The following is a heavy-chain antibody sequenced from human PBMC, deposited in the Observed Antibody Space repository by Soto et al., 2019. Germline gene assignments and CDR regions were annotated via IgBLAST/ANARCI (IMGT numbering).Heavy chain of an antibody. CDR2: ISAYSGST. V-gene: IGHV1-18*01. Sequence: GASVKVSCKASGYTFTTYGISWVRQAPGQGLEWMGWISAYSGSTKFAQKLQGRVTMTTDTSTTTAYMELRSLTSDDTAVYYCAKEVKAYTYYDYIWGSPGIFDYWGQGTLVTVSS. J-gene: IGHJ4*02. CDR3: AKEVKAYTYYDYIWGSPGIFDY. CDR1: GYTFTTYG. D-gene: IGHD3-16*01.